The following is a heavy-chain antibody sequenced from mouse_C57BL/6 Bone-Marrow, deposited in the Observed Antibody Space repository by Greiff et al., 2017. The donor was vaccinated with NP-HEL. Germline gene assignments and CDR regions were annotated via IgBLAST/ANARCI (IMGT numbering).Heavy chain of an antibody. CDR2: SRNKANDYTT. J-gene: IGHJ1*03. V-gene: IGHV7-1*01. D-gene: IGHD1-1*01. CDR3: ARDHYYGSSHWYFDV. Sequence: EVQGVESGGGLVQSGRSLRLSCATSGFTFSDFYMEWVRQAPGKGLEWIAASRNKANDYTTEYSASVKGRFIVSRDTSQSILYLQMNALRAEDTAIYYCARDHYYGSSHWYFDVWGTGTTVTVSS. CDR1: GFTFSDFY.